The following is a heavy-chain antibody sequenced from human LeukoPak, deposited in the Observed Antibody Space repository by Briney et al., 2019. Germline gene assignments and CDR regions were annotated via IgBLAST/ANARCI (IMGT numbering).Heavy chain of an antibody. Sequence: SVKVSCKASGGTFSSYAISWVRQAPGQGLEWMGGIIPIFGTANYAQEFQGRVTITADESTSTAYMELSSLRSEDTAVYYCARGSSSWYLGYFDYWGQGTLVTVSS. V-gene: IGHV1-69*01. CDR1: GGTFSSYA. CDR3: ARGSSSWYLGYFDY. D-gene: IGHD6-13*01. CDR2: IIPIFGTA. J-gene: IGHJ4*02.